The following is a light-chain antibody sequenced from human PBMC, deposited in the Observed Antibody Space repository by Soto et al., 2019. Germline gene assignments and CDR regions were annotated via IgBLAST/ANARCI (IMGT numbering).Light chain of an antibody. V-gene: IGKV3-20*01. Sequence: EVVLTQTPGTTSLPPGERATLSCRATQSVSSNYLAWYQQKPGQAPRLLIYGASTRAAGVLDRFGGSGSGTDFTLTISSLEPEDFAVYYCQQYNNWPTTFGQGTRLEIK. CDR2: GAS. J-gene: IGKJ5*01. CDR1: QSVSSNY. CDR3: QQYNNWPTT.